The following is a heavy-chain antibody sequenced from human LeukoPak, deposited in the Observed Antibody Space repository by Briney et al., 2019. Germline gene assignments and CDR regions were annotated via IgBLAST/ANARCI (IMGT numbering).Heavy chain of an antibody. D-gene: IGHD3-10*01. Sequence: PSETLSLTCTVSGGSISSYYWSWIRQPPGKGLEWIGYIYYSGSTNYNPSLKSRVTISVDTSKNQFSLKPSSVTAADTAVYYCARHSRGLLLWFGETEGWFDPWGQGTLVTVSS. CDR3: ARHSRGLLLWFGETEGWFDP. V-gene: IGHV4-59*08. J-gene: IGHJ5*02. CDR1: GGSISSYY. CDR2: IYYSGST.